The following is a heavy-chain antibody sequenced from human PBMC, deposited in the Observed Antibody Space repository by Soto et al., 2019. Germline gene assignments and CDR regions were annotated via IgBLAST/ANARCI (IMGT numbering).Heavy chain of an antibody. D-gene: IGHD4-4*01. CDR2: ISSNSAFI. CDR1: GFKFRSFS. V-gene: IGHV3-21*01. Sequence: PGGSLRLSCAVSGFKFRSFSLNWVRQAPGKGLEWVSSISSNSAFIYYTDALKGRFAISRDNANNSLHLQMNSLRAEDTAVYYCGKVTIASTTQCGLGVWGPGTTVTVSS. J-gene: IGHJ6*02. CDR3: GKVTIASTTQCGLGV.